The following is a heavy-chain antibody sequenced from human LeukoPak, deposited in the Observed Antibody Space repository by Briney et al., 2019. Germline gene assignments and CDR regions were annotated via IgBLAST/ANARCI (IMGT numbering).Heavy chain of an antibody. D-gene: IGHD3-3*01. Sequence: ASVKVSCRASGYTFTSYGISWVRQAPGQGIEWMGWISAYNGNRNYTQKLQGRVTMTTHTSTSTAYMELRSLRSDDTAVYYCGRGLSIDFWSGYYPGWFDPWGQGTLVTVSS. V-gene: IGHV1-18*01. J-gene: IGHJ5*02. CDR3: GRGLSIDFWSGYYPGWFDP. CDR2: ISAYNGNR. CDR1: GYTFTSYG.